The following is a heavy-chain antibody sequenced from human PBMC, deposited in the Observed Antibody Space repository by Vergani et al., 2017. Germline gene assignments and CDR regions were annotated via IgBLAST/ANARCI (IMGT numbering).Heavy chain of an antibody. CDR3: AKDRDVLRYFDWLGGFDY. Sequence: QVQLVESGGGVVQPGRSLRLSCAASGFTFSSYGMHWVRQAPGKGLEWVAVISYDRSNKYYADSVKGRFTISRDNSKNTLYLQMNSLRAEDTAVYYCAKDRDVLRYFDWLGGFDYWGQGTLVTVSS. V-gene: IGHV3-30*18. D-gene: IGHD3-9*01. CDR2: ISYDRSNK. J-gene: IGHJ4*02. CDR1: GFTFSSYG.